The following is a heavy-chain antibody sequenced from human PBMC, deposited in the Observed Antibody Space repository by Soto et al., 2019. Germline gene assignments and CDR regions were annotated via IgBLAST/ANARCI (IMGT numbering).Heavy chain of an antibody. CDR2: IIPIFGTA. Sequence: GASVKVSCKASGGTFSSYAISWVRQAPGQGLEWMGGIIPIFGTANYAQKFQGRVTITADESTSTAYMELSSLRSEDTAVYYCARDSYNWNDDWFDPWGQGTLVTVSS. J-gene: IGHJ5*02. D-gene: IGHD1-20*01. CDR3: ARDSYNWNDDWFDP. CDR1: GGTFSSYA. V-gene: IGHV1-69*13.